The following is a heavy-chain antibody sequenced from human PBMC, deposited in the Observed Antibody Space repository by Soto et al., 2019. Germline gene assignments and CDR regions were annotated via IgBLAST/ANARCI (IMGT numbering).Heavy chain of an antibody. V-gene: IGHV4-59*01. CDR3: ASFRGYRDYFDY. CDR1: GGSISSYY. J-gene: IGHJ4*02. CDR2: IYYSGST. D-gene: IGHD5-12*01. Sequence: SETLSLTCTVPGGSISSYYWSWIRQPPGKGLEWIGYIYYSGSTNYNPSLKSRVTISVDTSKNQFSLKLSSVTAADTAVYYCASFRGYRDYFDYWGQGTLVTVSS.